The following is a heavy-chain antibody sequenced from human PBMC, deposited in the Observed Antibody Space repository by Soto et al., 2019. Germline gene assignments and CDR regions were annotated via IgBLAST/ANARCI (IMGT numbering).Heavy chain of an antibody. J-gene: IGHJ5*02. V-gene: IGHV1-8*01. CDR2: MNPNSGNT. Sequence: ASVKVSCKASGYTFTSYDINWVRQATGQGLEWMGWMNPNSGNTAYAQKFLGRVTMTRNTSISTAYMELSSLRSEDTAVYYCARDRLEPNWFDPWGQGTLATV. D-gene: IGHD1-1*01. CDR1: GYTFTSYD. CDR3: ARDRLEPNWFDP.